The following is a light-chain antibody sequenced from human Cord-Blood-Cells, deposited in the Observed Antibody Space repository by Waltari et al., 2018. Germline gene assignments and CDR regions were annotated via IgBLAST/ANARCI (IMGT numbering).Light chain of an antibody. CDR3: MQALQTPTWT. V-gene: IGKV2-28*01. CDR2: LGC. CDR1: QSLLHRNGYNH. Sequence: DIVMTQSPLSLPVTPGEPASISCRSSQSLLHRNGYNHLDWYLPKPGQSPQLLNYLGCNRGCGVPDRFSGSGRGTEVTLKSSRVEAEDGGVYDCMQALQTPTWTFGQGTKVEIK. J-gene: IGKJ1*01.